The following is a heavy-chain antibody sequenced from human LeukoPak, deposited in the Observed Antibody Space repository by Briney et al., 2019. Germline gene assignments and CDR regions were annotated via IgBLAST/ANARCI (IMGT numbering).Heavy chain of an antibody. V-gene: IGHV4-59*01. CDR1: GGSISSYY. CDR2: IYYTGST. Sequence: MPSETLSLTCTVSGGSISSYYWSWIRQAPGKGLEWIGYIYYTGSTNYSPSLKSRVSISIDPSKNQFSLKLTSVTAADTAVYYCARDPTYWGQGILVTVSS. CDR3: ARDPTY. J-gene: IGHJ4*02.